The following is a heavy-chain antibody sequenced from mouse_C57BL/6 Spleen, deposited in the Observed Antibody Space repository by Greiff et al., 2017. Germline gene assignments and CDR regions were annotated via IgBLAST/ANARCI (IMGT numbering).Heavy chain of an antibody. CDR3: TGRGYYGSGCEFDY. CDR2: IYPGNSDT. D-gene: IGHD1-1*01. V-gene: IGHV1-5*01. Sequence: EVQLQQSGTVLARPGASVKMSCKTSGYTFTSYWMHWVKQRPGQGLEWIGAIYPGNSDTSYNQKFKGKAKLTAVTSASTAYMELSSLTNEDSAVYYGTGRGYYGSGCEFDYWGQGTTLTVSS. J-gene: IGHJ2*01. CDR1: GYTFTSYW.